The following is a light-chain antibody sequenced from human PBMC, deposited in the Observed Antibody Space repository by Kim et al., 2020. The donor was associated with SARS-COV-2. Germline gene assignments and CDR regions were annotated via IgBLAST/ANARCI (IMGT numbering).Light chain of an antibody. CDR2: DVT. Sequence: GQSITLSCTGTTSDVGGYNFVSWYQQHPGKAPKLMIYDVTKRPSGISNRFSGSKSGNTASLTISGLQAEDEADYYCNSYTSTSTRVFGGGTQLTVL. CDR1: TSDVGGYNF. CDR3: NSYTSTSTRV. J-gene: IGLJ3*02. V-gene: IGLV2-14*03.